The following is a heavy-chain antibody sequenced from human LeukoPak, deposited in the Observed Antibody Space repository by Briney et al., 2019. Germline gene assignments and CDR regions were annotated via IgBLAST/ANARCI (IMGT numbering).Heavy chain of an antibody. CDR3: ARESPKFHYGMDV. CDR1: GGSISSGGYY. J-gene: IGHJ6*02. CDR2: IYYSGST. Sequence: TLSLTCTVSGGSISSGGYYWSWIRQHPGKGLEWIGYIYYSGSTYYNPSLKSRVTISVDTSKNQFSLKLSSVTAADTAVYYCARESPKFHYGMDVWGQGTTVTVSS. V-gene: IGHV4-31*03.